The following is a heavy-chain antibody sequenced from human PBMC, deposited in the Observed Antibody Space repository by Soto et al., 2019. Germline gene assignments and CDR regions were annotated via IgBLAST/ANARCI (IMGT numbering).Heavy chain of an antibody. CDR2: IYYSGST. J-gene: IGHJ3*02. CDR3: ARDQGFGCSGGSCYPHDAFDI. Sequence: PSETLSLTCTVSGGSISGYYWSWIRQPPGKGLEWIGYIYYSGSTNYNPSLKSRVTISVDTSKNQFSLKLSSVTAADTAVYYCARDQGFGCSGGSCYPHDAFDIWGQGTMVTVSS. V-gene: IGHV4-59*01. D-gene: IGHD2-15*01. CDR1: GGSISGYY.